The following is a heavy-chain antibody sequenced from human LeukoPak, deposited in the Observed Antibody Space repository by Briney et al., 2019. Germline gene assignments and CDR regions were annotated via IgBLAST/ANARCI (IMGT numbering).Heavy chain of an antibody. CDR3: ARRLYGRQRYWFDP. Sequence: ASVKVSCKASGYTFTSYDINWERQATGQGLEWMGCMNPNSGNTGYAQKFQGRVTMTRNTSISTAYMELSSLRSEDTAVYYCARRLYGRQRYWFDPGGQGTLVTVSS. D-gene: IGHD2-8*01. V-gene: IGHV1-8*01. CDR1: GYTFTSYD. CDR2: MNPNSGNT. J-gene: IGHJ5*02.